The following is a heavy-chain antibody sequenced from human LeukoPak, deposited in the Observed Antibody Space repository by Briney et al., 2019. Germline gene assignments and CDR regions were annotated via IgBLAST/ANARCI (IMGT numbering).Heavy chain of an antibody. CDR2: IIPIFGTA. CDR3: ARGSIAARPFDY. Sequence: SVKVSCKASGGTFSSYAISWVRQAPGQGLEWMEGIIPIFGTANYAQKFQGRVTITADESTSTAYMELSSLRSEDTAVYYCARGSIAARPFDYWGQGTLVTVSS. CDR1: GGTFSSYA. V-gene: IGHV1-69*13. J-gene: IGHJ4*02. D-gene: IGHD6-6*01.